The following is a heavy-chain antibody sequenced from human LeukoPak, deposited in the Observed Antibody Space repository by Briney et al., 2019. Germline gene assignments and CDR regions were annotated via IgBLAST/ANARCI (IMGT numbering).Heavy chain of an antibody. J-gene: IGHJ3*02. D-gene: IGHD1-26*01. Sequence: SVKVSCKASGGTFSSYAISWVRQAPGQGLEWMGGIIPIFGTADYAQKFQGRVTITADKSTSTAYMELSSLGSEDTAVYYCAHGSDDAFDIWGQGTMVTVSS. V-gene: IGHV1-69*06. CDR1: GGTFSSYA. CDR3: AHGSDDAFDI. CDR2: IIPIFGTA.